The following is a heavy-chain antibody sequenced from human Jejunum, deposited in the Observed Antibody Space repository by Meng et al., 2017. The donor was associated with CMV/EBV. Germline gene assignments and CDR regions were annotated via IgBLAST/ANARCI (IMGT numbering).Heavy chain of an antibody. V-gene: IGHV3-74*01. Sequence: EVRGVESGGGLFQPGGSLRLSCAASGFNFRNYWMHWVRQEPGKGPLWVSRITDDGTTNYADFVQGRFTISRDNAKNTVYLQMNSLRAEDTGIYYCTGLDYWGQGTLVTVSS. CDR2: ITDDGTT. J-gene: IGHJ4*02. CDR1: GFNFRNYW. CDR3: TGLDY.